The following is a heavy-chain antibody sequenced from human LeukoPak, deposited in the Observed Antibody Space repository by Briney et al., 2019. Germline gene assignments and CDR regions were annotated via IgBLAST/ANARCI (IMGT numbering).Heavy chain of an antibody. J-gene: IGHJ3*02. CDR3: ARDSNAFDI. V-gene: IGHV4-59*12. D-gene: IGHD2-2*01. Sequence: PSETLSLTCSVSGGAISSYYWSWIRQPPGQGLEWIGYIYYSVSTTYNASLKSRVAISVATSKTRFSLMQRSVTAADTAVYYCARDSNAFDIWGRGTVVTVSS. CDR2: IYYSVST. CDR1: GGAISSYY.